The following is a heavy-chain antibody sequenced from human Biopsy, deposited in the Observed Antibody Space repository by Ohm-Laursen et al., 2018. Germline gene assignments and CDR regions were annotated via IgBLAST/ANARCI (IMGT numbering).Heavy chain of an antibody. D-gene: IGHD1-26*01. CDR1: GVSLSVDGYY. CDR2: IYHSGTT. CDR3: ATFRASWDTTQGGDY. Sequence: QTLSLTCTVSGVSLSVDGYYWAWIRQLPGKGLDWIGYIYHSGTTYYNPSLKSRLTMSVDTSKNEFSLRLRSVTAADTAVYFCATFRASWDTTQGGDYWGQGTLVTVSS. V-gene: IGHV4-31*03. J-gene: IGHJ4*02.